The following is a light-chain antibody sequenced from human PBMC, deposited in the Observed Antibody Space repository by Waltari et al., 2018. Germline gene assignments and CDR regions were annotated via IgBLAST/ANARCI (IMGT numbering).Light chain of an antibody. CDR3: AAWDDSLSGLWV. J-gene: IGLJ3*02. V-gene: IGLV1-44*01. CDR1: NPNIGRAP. CDR2: RDN. Sequence: QSVLTQPPSASGPPGQIVTISCSGRNPNIGRAPVNRYQQLPGAAPTLLIYRDNQRRSGVPDRFSASKSVTSASLAISGLQSEDEADYYCAAWDDSLSGLWVFGGGTKVTVL.